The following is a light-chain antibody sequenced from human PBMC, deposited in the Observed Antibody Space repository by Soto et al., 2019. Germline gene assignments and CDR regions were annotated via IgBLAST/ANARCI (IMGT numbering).Light chain of an antibody. CDR3: QKYNSAPRT. J-gene: IGKJ1*01. CDR2: AAS. CDR1: QSISSW. Sequence: DIQMTQSPSTLSASVVDRVTITCRASQSISSWLAWYQQKPGKAPKLLIYAASTLQSGVPSRFSGSGSGTDFTLTISSLQPEDVATYYCQKYNSAPRTFGQGTKVDIK. V-gene: IGKV1-27*01.